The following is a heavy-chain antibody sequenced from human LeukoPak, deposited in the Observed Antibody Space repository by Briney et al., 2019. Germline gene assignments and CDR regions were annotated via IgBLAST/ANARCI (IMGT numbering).Heavy chain of an antibody. V-gene: IGHV4-31*03. CDR1: GGSISSGGYY. CDR2: IYYRGST. Sequence: SETLSLTCTVSGGSISSGGYYWSWIRQHPGKGLEWIGYIYYRGSTYYNPSLKSRVTISVDTSRNQFSLKLSSVTAADTAVYYCASNHCSSTSCYYRVWGQGTLVTVSS. J-gene: IGHJ4*02. CDR3: ASNHCSSTSCYYRV. D-gene: IGHD2-2*01.